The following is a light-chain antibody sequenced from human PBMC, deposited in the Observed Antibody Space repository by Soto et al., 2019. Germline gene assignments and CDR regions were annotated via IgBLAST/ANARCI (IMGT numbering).Light chain of an antibody. J-gene: IGKJ2*01. CDR2: GAS. CDR1: QSVSSSY. Sequence: EIVLTQSPGTLSLSPGERATLSCRASQSVSSSYLAWYQQKPGQAPRLLIYGASSRATGIPDRFSGSGSGTVFSLTISRLEPEDFAVYYCQQYGSYPRRYTFGQGTKLEIK. V-gene: IGKV3-20*01. CDR3: QQYGSYPRRYT.